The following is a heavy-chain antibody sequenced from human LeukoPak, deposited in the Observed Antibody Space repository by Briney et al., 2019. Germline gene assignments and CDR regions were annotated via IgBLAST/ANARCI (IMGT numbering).Heavy chain of an antibody. CDR2: IRQDGSEK. CDR1: GLTLSSDW. D-gene: IGHD3-22*01. Sequence: GGSLRLSCAASGLTLSSDWMSWVRQAPGKGLEWVANIRQDGSEKHYVGSVKGRFTISRDNANNSLSLQMNSLRAEDTAVYYCLRQNGGYSYGMDVWGQGTTVTVS. V-gene: IGHV3-7*01. CDR3: LRQNGGYSYGMDV. J-gene: IGHJ6*02.